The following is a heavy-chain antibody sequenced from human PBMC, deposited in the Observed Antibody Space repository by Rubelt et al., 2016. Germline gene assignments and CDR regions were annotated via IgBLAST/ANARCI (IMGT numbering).Heavy chain of an antibody. Sequence: EVQLVESGGVVVQPRGSLRLSCEASGFTFDDYTMHWVRQAAGKDWVWGQWYGDSVKGGFTISWDNSKTPLYQQMSSLRTEDTALYYGATDGSSSYDFDYWGQGTLVTVSS. CDR2: Q. D-gene: IGHD6-6*01. CDR3: ATDGSSSYDFDY. CDR1: GFTFDDYT. J-gene: IGHJ4*02. V-gene: IGHV3-43*01.